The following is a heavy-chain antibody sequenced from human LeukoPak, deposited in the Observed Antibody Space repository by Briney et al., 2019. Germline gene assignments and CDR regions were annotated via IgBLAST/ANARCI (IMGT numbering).Heavy chain of an antibody. CDR2: INSDGSST. Sequence: GGSLRLSCAASGFTFSSYWMHWVRQAPGKGLVWVSRINSDGSSTTYADSVKGRFTISRDNAKNTLYLQMNSLRAEDTSVYYRARDLSVVGDDAFDLWGQGTMVTVSS. CDR1: GFTFSSYW. J-gene: IGHJ3*01. V-gene: IGHV3-74*01. CDR3: ARDLSVVGDDAFDL. D-gene: IGHD3-10*01.